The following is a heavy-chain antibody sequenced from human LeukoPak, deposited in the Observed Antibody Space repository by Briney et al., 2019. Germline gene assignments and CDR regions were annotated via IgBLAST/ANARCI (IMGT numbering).Heavy chain of an antibody. J-gene: IGHJ4*02. CDR2: IWYDGSNR. Sequence: GGSLRLSCAASGFTFSSYGMHWVRQAPGKGLEWVAVIWYDGSNRYYADSVKGRFTISRDNAKNTLYLQMNSLRAEDTAVYYCARAGPYYFDNWGQGTLVTVSS. CDR1: GFTFSSYG. CDR3: ARAGPYYFDN. V-gene: IGHV3-33*01. D-gene: IGHD3-10*01.